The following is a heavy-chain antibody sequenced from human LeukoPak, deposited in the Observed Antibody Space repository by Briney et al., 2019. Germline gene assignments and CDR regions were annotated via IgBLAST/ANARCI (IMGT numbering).Heavy chain of an antibody. CDR2: ISYRGTT. CDR1: GGSISSADYY. CDR3: AREGGPYRPLDY. Sequence: SETLSLTCTVSGGSISSADYYWSWIRQHPGKGLEWIGYISYRGTTNYNPSLKSRVTMSVDMSENHISLRLTSVTAADTAVYYCAREGGPYRPLDYSGQGTLVTVSS. V-gene: IGHV4-31*03. J-gene: IGHJ4*02.